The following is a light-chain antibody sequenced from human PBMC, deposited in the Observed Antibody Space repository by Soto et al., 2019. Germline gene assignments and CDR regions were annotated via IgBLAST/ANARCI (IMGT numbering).Light chain of an antibody. CDR2: GNN. CDR1: SSNIGAGYD. J-gene: IGLJ2*01. CDR3: HSYDSNLSVV. V-gene: IGLV1-40*01. Sequence: QSALTQPPSVSGAPGQRVTISCTGSSSNIGAGYDVHWYQQLPGTAPKLLIYGNNNRPSGVPDRFSGSKSGTSASLAITGLQAEDEADYYCHSYDSNLSVVFGGGTKVTVL.